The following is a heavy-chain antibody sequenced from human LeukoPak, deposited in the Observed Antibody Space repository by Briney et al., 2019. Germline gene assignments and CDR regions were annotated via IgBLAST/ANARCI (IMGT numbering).Heavy chain of an antibody. J-gene: IGHJ4*02. Sequence: PSETLSLTCAVYGGSFSGYYWSWIRQPPGKGLEWIGEINHSGSTNYNPSLKSRVTISVDTSKNQFSLKLSSVTAADTAVYYCAKDGVVLGKGFDYWGQGTLVTVSS. CDR3: AKDGVVLGKGFDY. CDR2: INHSGST. V-gene: IGHV4-34*01. CDR1: GGSFSGYY. D-gene: IGHD2-15*01.